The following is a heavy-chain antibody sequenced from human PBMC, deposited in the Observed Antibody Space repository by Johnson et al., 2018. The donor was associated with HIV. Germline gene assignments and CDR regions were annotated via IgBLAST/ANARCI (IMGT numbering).Heavy chain of an antibody. CDR1: GFTVSSNY. J-gene: IGHJ3*02. V-gene: IGHV3-66*03. Sequence: EMQLVESGGGLIQPGGSLRLSCAASGFTVSSNYMSWVLQAPGKGLEWVSVIYGGGSGGSTYYVDSVKGRFTISRDNSKNTLYLQMNSLRAEDTAVYFCARDYPYDRSPRGGFDIWGQGTMVTVSS. CDR3: ARDYPYDRSPRGGFDI. D-gene: IGHD3-22*01. CDR2: IYGGGSGGST.